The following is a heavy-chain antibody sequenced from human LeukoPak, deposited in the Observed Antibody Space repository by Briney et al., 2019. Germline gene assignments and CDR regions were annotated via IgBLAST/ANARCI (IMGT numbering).Heavy chain of an antibody. CDR2: MNPNSGNT. V-gene: IGHV1-8*01. CDR3: ARLGSMVRGPFGFYYYYYYGTDV. J-gene: IGHJ6*02. CDR1: GYTFTSYD. Sequence: ASVKVSCKASGYTFTSYDINWVRQAPGQGLEWMGWMNPNSGNTGYAQKFQGRVTMTRNTSISTAYMELSSLRSEDTAVYYCARLGSMVRGPFGFYYYYYYGTDVWGQGTTVTVS. D-gene: IGHD3-10*01.